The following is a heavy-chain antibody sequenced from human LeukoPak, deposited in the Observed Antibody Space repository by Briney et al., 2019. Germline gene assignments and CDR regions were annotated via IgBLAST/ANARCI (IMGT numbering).Heavy chain of an antibody. V-gene: IGHV3-53*01. CDR3: ATDRRGSNDY. CDR2: IYPGGNI. CDR1: EVTVTNNY. J-gene: IGHJ4*02. D-gene: IGHD3-10*01. Sequence: GGSLRLSCAASEVTVTNNYMSWVRQAPGKGLQWVSVIYPGGNIYYADSVKGRFTISRDNSKNTLYLQMNSLRAEDTAVYYCATDRRGSNDYWGQGTLVTVSS.